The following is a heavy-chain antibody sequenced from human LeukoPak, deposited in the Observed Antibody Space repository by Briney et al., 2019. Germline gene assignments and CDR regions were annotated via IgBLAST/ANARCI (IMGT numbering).Heavy chain of an antibody. V-gene: IGHV3-48*04. Sequence: GGSLRLSCAASGFTFRNYGMNWVRQAPGKGLEWISKISESSNIIYYADTVKGRFTISRDNARNSLYLQINSLTAEDTAVYYCVRDGPCSDGTCYSESWGQGTLVTVSS. D-gene: IGHD2-15*01. CDR3: VRDGPCSDGTCYSES. CDR2: ISESSNII. J-gene: IGHJ4*02. CDR1: GFTFRNYG.